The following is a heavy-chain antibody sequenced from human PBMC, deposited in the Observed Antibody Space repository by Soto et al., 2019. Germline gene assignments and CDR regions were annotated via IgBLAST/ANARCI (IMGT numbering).Heavy chain of an antibody. CDR1: GGSIRSGSNY. J-gene: IGHJ5*02. CDR3: VRQTIVRGVLRWFDP. V-gene: IGHV4-39*01. CDR2: VYYNGNT. D-gene: IGHD3-10*01. Sequence: QLQLQESGPRLVKPSETLSLICSVSGGSIRSGSNYWAWIRQPPGQGLDWIGTVYYNGNTYYNASLKSRVTISADTSKNQFSLKLSSVSAADTAVYYCVRQTIVRGVLRWFDPWGQGTLVTVSS.